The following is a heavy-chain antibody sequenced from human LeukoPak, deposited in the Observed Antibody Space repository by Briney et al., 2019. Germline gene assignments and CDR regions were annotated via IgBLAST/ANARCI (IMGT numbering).Heavy chain of an antibody. J-gene: IGHJ4*02. CDR3: TRDLRGVGARD. V-gene: IGHV3-30-3*01. CDR2: MSYDGSIK. Sequence: GGSLRLSCAASGFTFSTYAMHWVRQAPGKGLEWVALMSYDGSIKYLDSVKGRFTISRDNSKNTLYLQMNSLRPEDTALYYCTRDLRGVGARDWGQGTLVTVSS. D-gene: IGHD1-26*01. CDR1: GFTFSTYA.